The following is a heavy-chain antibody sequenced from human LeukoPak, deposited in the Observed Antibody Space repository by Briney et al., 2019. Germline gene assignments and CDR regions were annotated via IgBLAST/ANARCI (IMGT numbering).Heavy chain of an antibody. CDR1: GYTFIGYY. V-gene: IGHV1-2*02. CDR2: INPTSGGT. CDR3: ARLVGLSTTASY. D-gene: IGHD5/OR15-5a*01. J-gene: IGHJ4*02. Sequence: ASVKVSFKASGYTFIGYYLHWVRQAPGQGLEWIGWINPTSGGTNYAQKFQDRVTMTRDTSINTAYMELSRLTSDDTAVYYCARLVGLSTTASYWGQGTLVIVSS.